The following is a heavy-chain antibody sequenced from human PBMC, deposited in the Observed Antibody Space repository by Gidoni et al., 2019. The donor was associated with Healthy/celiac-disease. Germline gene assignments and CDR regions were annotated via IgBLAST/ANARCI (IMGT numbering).Heavy chain of an antibody. Sequence: QVQLVQSGAAVKKPGSSVQVPCKASGGTFRSSDTSWGRQATGHGLEWMGRIIPILGIANYAQKFQGRFTITADKYTSTAYMELSSLRSEDTAVYSCARVRGSRGGNSGWYFDLWGRGTLVTVSS. CDR1: GGTFRSSD. CDR2: IIPILGIA. D-gene: IGHD2-21*02. J-gene: IGHJ2*01. V-gene: IGHV1-69*04. CDR3: ARVRGSRGGNSGWYFDL.